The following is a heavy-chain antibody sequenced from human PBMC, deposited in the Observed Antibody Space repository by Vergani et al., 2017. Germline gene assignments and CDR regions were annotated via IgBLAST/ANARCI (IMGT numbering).Heavy chain of an antibody. Sequence: EKQLVQSGSETKKPGESLKISCQAFGYIFSNFWIGWVRQRPGRGLEWMGNINPIDSKIAYSPSFQGQAIMSLDKSITTAYLQWRSLKASDTAMYYCARQGVGFFGMDVWGQGTTVTVSS. CDR3: ARQGVGFFGMDV. V-gene: IGHV5-51*01. CDR2: INPIDSKI. J-gene: IGHJ6*02. D-gene: IGHD3-3*01. CDR1: GYIFSNFW.